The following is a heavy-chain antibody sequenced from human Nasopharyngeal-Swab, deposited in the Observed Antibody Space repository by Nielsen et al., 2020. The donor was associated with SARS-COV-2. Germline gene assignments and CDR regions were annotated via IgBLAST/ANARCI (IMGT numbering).Heavy chain of an antibody. J-gene: IGHJ4*02. CDR1: GFSFSTYA. CDR2: ISGSGGDT. Sequence: GGSLRLSCAASGFSFSTYAMSWVRQAPGKELEWVSAISGSGGDTYYADSVKGRFTISRDNSKNTLYLRMNSLRAEDTAVYYCAKDGSSSPTYWGQGTLVTVSS. CDR3: AKDGSSSPTY. D-gene: IGHD6-13*01. V-gene: IGHV3-23*01.